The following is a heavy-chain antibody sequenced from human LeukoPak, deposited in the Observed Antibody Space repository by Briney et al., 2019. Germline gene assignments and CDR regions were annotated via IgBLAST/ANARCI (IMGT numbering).Heavy chain of an antibody. CDR3: ARVLSRVGWFDP. CDR1: GGSISSYY. Sequence: SETLSLTCTVSGGSISSYYWSWIRQPAGKGLEWIGRIYTSGSTNYNPSLKSRVTMPVDTSKNQFSLKLSSVTAADTAVYYCARVLSRVGWFDPWGQGTLVTVSS. D-gene: IGHD2-15*01. V-gene: IGHV4-4*07. J-gene: IGHJ5*02. CDR2: IYTSGST.